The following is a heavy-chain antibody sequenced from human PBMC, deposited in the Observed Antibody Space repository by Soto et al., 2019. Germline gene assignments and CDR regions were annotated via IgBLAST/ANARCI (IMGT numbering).Heavy chain of an antibody. D-gene: IGHD3-3*01. CDR3: AHTRGPNYGCWSGYPKDFEY. Sequence: SGPTLVNPTQTLTLTCTFSGFSLSTSGVGVGWIRQPPGKALEWLALIYWNDDKRYSPSLKSRLNITKGNTKDQVVHTKNNIDPVETTKFSFAHTRGPNYGCWSGYPKDFEYWGQGTLVTVSS. CDR1: GFSLSTSGVG. J-gene: IGHJ4*02. CDR2: IYWNDDK. V-gene: IGHV2-5*01.